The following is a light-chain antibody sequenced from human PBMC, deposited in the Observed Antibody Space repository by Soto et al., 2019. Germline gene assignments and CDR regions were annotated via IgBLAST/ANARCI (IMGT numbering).Light chain of an antibody. Sequence: EFVLTQSPGTLSLSPGERATLSCRASQSLANSFIAWYQQKPGQAPRLLIYGASSRATGIPDRFSGSGSGTDFTLTISRLEPEDFAVYYCQQYGSSPWTFG. CDR2: GAS. J-gene: IGKJ1*01. CDR1: QSLANSF. CDR3: QQYGSSPWT. V-gene: IGKV3-20*01.